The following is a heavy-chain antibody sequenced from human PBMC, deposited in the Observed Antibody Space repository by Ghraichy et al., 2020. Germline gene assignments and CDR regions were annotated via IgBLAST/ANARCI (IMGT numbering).Heavy chain of an antibody. CDR1: GFTFSSYS. V-gene: IGHV3-21*01. D-gene: IGHD3-3*02. J-gene: IGHJ3*02. CDR3: ARESSFLEWLLDAFDI. Sequence: GGSLRLSCAASGFTFSSYSMNWVRQAPGKGLEWVSSISSSSSYIYYADSVKGRFTISRDNAKNSLYLQMNSLRAEDTAVYYCARESSFLEWLLDAFDIWGQGTMVTVSS. CDR2: ISSSSSYI.